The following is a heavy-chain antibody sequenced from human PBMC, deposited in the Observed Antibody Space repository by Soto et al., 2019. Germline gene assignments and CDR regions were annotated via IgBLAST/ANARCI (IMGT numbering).Heavy chain of an antibody. Sequence: QVQLQESGPGLVKPSQTLSLTCTVSGGSISSGDYYWSWIRQPPGKGLEWIGYIYYSGSTYYNPSLKSRVTISVDTSKNQFSLKLSSVTAADTAVYYCAREGKADPSTYYFDYWGQGTLVTVSS. J-gene: IGHJ4*02. D-gene: IGHD3-16*01. CDR3: AREGKADPSTYYFDY. CDR2: IYYSGST. CDR1: GGSISSGDYY. V-gene: IGHV4-30-4*01.